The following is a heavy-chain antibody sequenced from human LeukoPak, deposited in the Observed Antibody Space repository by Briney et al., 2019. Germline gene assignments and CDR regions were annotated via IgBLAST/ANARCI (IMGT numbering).Heavy chain of an antibody. V-gene: IGHV3-23*01. CDR1: GVTFSSFA. Sequence: GGSLRLSCAASGVTFSSFAMSWVRQPPGKGLEWIATISDSGHNTHYADSVNGRFTISRDNSENTVYLQMNSLRAEDTAVYYCADPGGSGAQFDLWGRGTLLTVSS. CDR2: ISDSGHNT. J-gene: IGHJ2*01. D-gene: IGHD3-10*01. CDR3: ADPGGSGAQFDL.